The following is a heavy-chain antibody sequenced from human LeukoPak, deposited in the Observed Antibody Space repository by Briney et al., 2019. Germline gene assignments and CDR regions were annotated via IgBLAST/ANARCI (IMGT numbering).Heavy chain of an antibody. CDR2: IYYSGST. CDR1: GGSISSGGYY. D-gene: IGHD4-11*01. Sequence: SQTLSLTCTVSGGSISSGGYYWSWIRQRQGKGLEWIGYIYYSGSTYYNPSLKSRVTISVDTSKNQFSLKLSSVTAADTAVYYCAGGRTVTRCLDYWGQGTLVTVSS. V-gene: IGHV4-31*03. CDR3: AGGRTVTRCLDY. J-gene: IGHJ4*02.